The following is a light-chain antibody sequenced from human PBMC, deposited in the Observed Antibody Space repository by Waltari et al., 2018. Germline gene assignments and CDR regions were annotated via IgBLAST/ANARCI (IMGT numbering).Light chain of an antibody. V-gene: IGLV4-69*01. CDR2: VNGDGSH. Sequence: QLVVTQSPSASASLGASVKFTCTLRRGHPTFALAWHQQQPQKGPRYLMTVNGDGSHRKGDGIPDRFSGSSSGADRYLTVSSLQSEDEADYYCQTWGSDIVVFGGGTKLTVL. J-gene: IGLJ2*01. CDR3: QTWGSDIVV. CDR1: RGHPTFA.